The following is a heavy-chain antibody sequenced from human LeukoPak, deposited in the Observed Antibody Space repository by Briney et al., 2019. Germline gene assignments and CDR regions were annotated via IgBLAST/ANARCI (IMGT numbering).Heavy chain of an antibody. CDR1: GFTFSSYW. J-gene: IGHJ5*01. D-gene: IGHD4-23*01. CDR3: ARTEGTVAHDS. V-gene: IGHV3-74*01. CDR2: INSDGSGT. Sequence: GGSLRLSCAASGFTFSSYWMHWVRHAPGKGLVWVSRINSDGSGTIYADSVRGRFTISRDNAKNTLYLQVNSLRAEDTAVYYCARTEGTVAHDSWGQGTLVTVSS.